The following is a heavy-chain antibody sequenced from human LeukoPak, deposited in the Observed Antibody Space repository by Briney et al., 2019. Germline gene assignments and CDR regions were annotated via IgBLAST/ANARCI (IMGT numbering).Heavy chain of an antibody. CDR2: ISAYNGNT. V-gene: IGHV1-18*01. Sequence: ASVKVSCKASGGTFSSYAISWVRQAPGQGLEWMGWISAYNGNTNYAQKLQGRVTMTTDTSTSTAYMELRSLRSDDTAVYYCAREGGVDIVVVPAALRWNYYYYMDVWGKGTTVTVSS. CDR3: AREGGVDIVVVPAALRWNYYYYMDV. D-gene: IGHD2-2*03. J-gene: IGHJ6*03. CDR1: GGTFSSYA.